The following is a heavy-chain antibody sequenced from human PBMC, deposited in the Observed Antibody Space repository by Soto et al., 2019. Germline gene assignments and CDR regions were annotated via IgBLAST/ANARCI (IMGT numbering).Heavy chain of an antibody. CDR3: AHPSAGNSGYVHPFDY. V-gene: IGHV2-5*01. CDR2: IYWNDDK. Sequence: GSGPTLVNPTQTLTLTCTFSGFSLSTSGVGVGWIRQPPGKALEWLALIYWNDDKRYSPSLKSRLTITKDTSKNQVVLTMTNMDPVDTATYYCAHPSAGNSGYVHPFDYWGQGTLVTVSS. J-gene: IGHJ4*02. CDR1: GFSLSTSGVG. D-gene: IGHD5-12*01.